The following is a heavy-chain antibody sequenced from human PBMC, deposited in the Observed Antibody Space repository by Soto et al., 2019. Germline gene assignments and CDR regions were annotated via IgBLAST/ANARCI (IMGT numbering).Heavy chain of an antibody. V-gene: IGHV1-69*01. CDR2: SIPIFGTA. J-gene: IGHJ4*02. Sequence: QVQLVQSGAEVKKPGSSVKVSCKASGGTFSSYAISWVRQSPGQGLEWMGGSIPIFGTANYAQKFQGRVTITADESTSTAYMELSSLRSEDTAVYYCARAGASSSSWHLPNYYFDYWGQGTLVTVSS. D-gene: IGHD6-13*01. CDR3: ARAGASSSSWHLPNYYFDY. CDR1: GGTFSSYA.